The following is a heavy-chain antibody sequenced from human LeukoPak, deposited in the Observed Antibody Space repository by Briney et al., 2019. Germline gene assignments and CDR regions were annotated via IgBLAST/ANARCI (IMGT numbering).Heavy chain of an antibody. CDR3: ARQLLWFGELYYFDS. D-gene: IGHD3-10*01. J-gene: IGHJ4*02. CDR1: DGSISGYY. Sequence: SETLSLTCTVTDGSISGYYWSWIRQSPGKGLEWIGYIYFTGFTHYNPSLKSRVTMSVDMSKNQFSLNLSSVTAADTAMYYCARQLLWFGELYYFDSWGQGTLVTVSS. V-gene: IGHV4-59*08. CDR2: IYFTGFT.